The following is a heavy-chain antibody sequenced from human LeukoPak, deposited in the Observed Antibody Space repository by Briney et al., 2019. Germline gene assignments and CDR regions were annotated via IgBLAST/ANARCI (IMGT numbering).Heavy chain of an antibody. V-gene: IGHV3-66*01. CDR3: ARARYNSGWYGVLDY. J-gene: IGHJ4*02. CDR2: VYSGGST. CDR1: GFTVSSNY. D-gene: IGHD6-19*01. Sequence: GGSLRLSCAASGFTVSSNYMSWVRQAPGKGLEWVSVVYSGGSTYYADSVKGRFTISRDNSKNTPNLQMNSLRAEDTAVYYCARARYNSGWYGVLDYWGQGTLVTVSS.